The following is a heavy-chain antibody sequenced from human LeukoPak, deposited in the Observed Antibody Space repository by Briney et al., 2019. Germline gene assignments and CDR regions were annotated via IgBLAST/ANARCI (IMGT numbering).Heavy chain of an antibody. CDR3: GVNSDY. Sequence: GGSLRLSCAASGFTVSSNYMSWVRQAPGKGLEWVSVIYSGGTIYYADSVKGRFTISRDNSKNTLYLQMNSLRAEDTAVYYCGVNSDYWGQGTLVTVSS. CDR2: IYSGGTI. D-gene: IGHD4-23*01. J-gene: IGHJ4*02. V-gene: IGHV3-53*01. CDR1: GFTVSSNY.